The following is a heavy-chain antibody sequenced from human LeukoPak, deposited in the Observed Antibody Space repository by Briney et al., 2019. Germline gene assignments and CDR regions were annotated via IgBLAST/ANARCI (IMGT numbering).Heavy chain of an antibody. D-gene: IGHD1-26*01. CDR3: ARVVGALHAFDI. CDR1: GFTLSSYW. CDR2: IKQDGSEK. V-gene: IGHV3-7*01. Sequence: GGSLRLSCAASGFTLSSYWVSWVRQAPGKGLEWVANIKQDGSEKYYVDSVKGRFTISRDNAKNSLYLQMNSLRAEDTAVYYCARVVGALHAFDIWGQGTMVTVSS. J-gene: IGHJ3*02.